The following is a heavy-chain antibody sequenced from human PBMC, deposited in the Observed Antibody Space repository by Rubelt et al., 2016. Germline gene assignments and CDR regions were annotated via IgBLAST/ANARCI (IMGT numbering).Heavy chain of an antibody. CDR2: ISYDGSNK. V-gene: IGHV3-30*18. Sequence: GKGLEWVTVISYDGSNKYYADSVKGRFTISRDNSKNTLYLQMNSLRAEDTAVYYCAKDMDSSYNYFDYWGQGTLVTVSS. CDR3: AKDMDSSYNYFDY. D-gene: IGHD6-6*01. J-gene: IGHJ4*02.